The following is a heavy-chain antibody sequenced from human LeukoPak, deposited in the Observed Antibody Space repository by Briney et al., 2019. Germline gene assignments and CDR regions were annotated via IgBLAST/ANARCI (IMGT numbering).Heavy chain of an antibody. CDR2: IKQDGSEK. CDR3: ARVVAKIPPHYYYGMDV. Sequence: GGSLRLSCAASGFTFSSYWMSWVRQAPGKGLEWVANIKQDGSEKYYVDSVKGRFTISRDNSKNTLYLQMNSLRAEDTAVYYRARVVAKIPPHYYYGMDVWGKGTTVTVSS. V-gene: IGHV3-7*01. J-gene: IGHJ6*04. CDR1: GFTFSSYW. D-gene: IGHD5-12*01.